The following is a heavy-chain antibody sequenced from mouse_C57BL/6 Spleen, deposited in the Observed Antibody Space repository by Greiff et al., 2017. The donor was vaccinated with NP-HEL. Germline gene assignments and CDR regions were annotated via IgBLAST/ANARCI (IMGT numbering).Heavy chain of an antibody. CDR1: GYTFTSYW. CDR2: IDPSDSYT. D-gene: IGHD3-3*01. J-gene: IGHJ4*01. Sequence: QVQLQQPGAELVRPGTSVKLSCKASGYTFTSYWMHWVKQRPGQGLEWIGVIDPSDSYTNYNQKFKGKATLTVDTSSSTAYMQLSSLTSEDSAVYYCARRQLGDAMDYWGQGTSVTVSS. V-gene: IGHV1-59*01. CDR3: ARRQLGDAMDY.